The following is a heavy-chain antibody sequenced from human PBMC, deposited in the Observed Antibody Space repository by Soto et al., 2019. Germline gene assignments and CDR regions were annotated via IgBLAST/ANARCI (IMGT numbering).Heavy chain of an antibody. CDR1: GYTFTGYY. Sequence: GAAVKVSCKASGYTFTGYYMHWVRQAPGQGLEWMGWINPNSGGTNYAQKFQGRVTMTRDTSISTAYMELSRPRSDDTAVYYCARGPSSSSPYYYYGMDVWGQGTTVTVSS. CDR2: INPNSGGT. V-gene: IGHV1-2*02. D-gene: IGHD6-6*01. J-gene: IGHJ6*02. CDR3: ARGPSSSSPYYYYGMDV.